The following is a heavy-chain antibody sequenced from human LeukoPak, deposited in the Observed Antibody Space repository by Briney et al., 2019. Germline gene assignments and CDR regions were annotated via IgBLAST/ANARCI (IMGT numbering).Heavy chain of an antibody. V-gene: IGHV1-2*02. Sequence: ASVKVSCKASGYTFTGYYMHWVRQAPGQGLGWMGWINPNSGGTNYAQKFQGRVTMTRDTSISTAYMELSRLRSDDTAVYYCARDPPGHDYGDPWGQGTLVTVSS. J-gene: IGHJ5*02. D-gene: IGHD4-17*01. CDR1: GYTFTGYY. CDR2: INPNSGGT. CDR3: ARDPPGHDYGDP.